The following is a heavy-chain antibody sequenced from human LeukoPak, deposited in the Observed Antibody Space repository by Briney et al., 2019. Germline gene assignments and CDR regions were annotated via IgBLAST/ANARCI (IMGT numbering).Heavy chain of an antibody. V-gene: IGHV3-23*01. D-gene: IGHD1-26*01. CDR3: AKDLEVGRWELIIDY. J-gene: IGHJ4*02. CDR2: ISGSGGST. CDR1: GFTFSSYA. Sequence: GGSLRLSCAASGFTFSSYAMSWVRQALGKGLEWVSAISGSGGSTYYADSVKGRFTISRDNSKNTLYLQMNSLRAEDTAVYYCAKDLEVGRWELIIDYWGQGTLVTVSS.